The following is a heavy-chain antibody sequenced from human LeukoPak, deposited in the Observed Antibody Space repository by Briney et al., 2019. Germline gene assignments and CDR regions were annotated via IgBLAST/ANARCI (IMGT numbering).Heavy chain of an antibody. CDR1: GFRFSDDA. Sequence: GGSLRLSCAASGFRFSDDAMGWVRQAPGKGLEWVSSIGDSTGSAYYADSVKGRFTISRDNSKNTLYLQMNSLRAEDTAVYYCATSRDFYDSSGYYPYYFDCWGQGTLVTVSS. J-gene: IGHJ4*02. CDR3: ATSRDFYDSSGYYPYYFDC. D-gene: IGHD3-22*01. V-gene: IGHV3-23*01. CDR2: IGDSTGSA.